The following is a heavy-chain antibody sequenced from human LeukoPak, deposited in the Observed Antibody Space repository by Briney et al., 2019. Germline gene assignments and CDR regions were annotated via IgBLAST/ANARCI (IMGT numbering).Heavy chain of an antibody. CDR2: IYYSGST. V-gene: IGHV4-31*03. CDR1: GGSISSGGYY. CDR3: ARVEYLDYYDSSGYKGAFDI. D-gene: IGHD3-22*01. J-gene: IGHJ3*02. Sequence: NPSETLSLTCTVSGGSISSGGYYWSWIRQHPGKGLEWIGYIYYSGSTYYNPSLKSRVTISVDTSKNQFSLKLSSVTAADTAVYYCARVEYLDYYDSSGYKGAFDIWGQGTMVTVSS.